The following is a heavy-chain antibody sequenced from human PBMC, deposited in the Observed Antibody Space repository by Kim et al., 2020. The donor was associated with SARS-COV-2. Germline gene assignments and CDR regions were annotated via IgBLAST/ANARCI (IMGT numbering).Heavy chain of an antibody. CDR2: ISYDGSNK. CDR3: AKDLSRMPSESSSWYEDYYYYYGMDF. V-gene: IGHV3-30*18. D-gene: IGHD6-13*01. CDR1: GFTFSSYG. J-gene: IGHJ6*02. Sequence: GGSLRLSCAASGFTFSSYGMHWVRQAPGKGLEWVAVISYDGSNKYYADSVKGRFTISRDNSKNTLYLQMNSLRAEDTAVYYCAKDLSRMPSESSSWYEDYYYYYGMDFWGQGTPVTVSS.